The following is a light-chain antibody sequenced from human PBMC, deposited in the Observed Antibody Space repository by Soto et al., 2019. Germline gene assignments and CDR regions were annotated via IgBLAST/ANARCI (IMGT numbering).Light chain of an antibody. Sequence: EIVLTQPPVTLSLSPGERATLSCRASQSVTTFLAWYQQKPGQAPRLLVYDASKRATGIPARFSGSGSGTDFTLTISILEPEDFAVYYCQQRTNWPLTFGGGTKVEIK. CDR1: QSVTTF. V-gene: IGKV3-11*01. CDR3: QQRTNWPLT. CDR2: DAS. J-gene: IGKJ4*01.